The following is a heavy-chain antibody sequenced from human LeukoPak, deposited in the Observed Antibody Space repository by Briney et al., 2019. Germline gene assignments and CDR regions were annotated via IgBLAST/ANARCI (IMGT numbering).Heavy chain of an antibody. CDR3: AREG. V-gene: IGHV3-74*01. Sequence: GGSLRLSCAASGFTFSSYWMHWVRQAPGKGLVWASRMNSDGSSTSYADSVKVRFTISRDNAKNSLYLQMNSLRAEDAAVYYCAREGGGQGTLVTVS. CDR2: MNSDGSST. D-gene: IGHD3-16*01. J-gene: IGHJ4*02. CDR1: GFTFSSYW.